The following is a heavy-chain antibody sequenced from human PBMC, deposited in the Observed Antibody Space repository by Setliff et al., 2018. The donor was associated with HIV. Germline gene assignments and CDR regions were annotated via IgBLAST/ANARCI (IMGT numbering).Heavy chain of an antibody. Sequence: PETLSLTCDVADYSVSSGSLWGCIRQPPGKGREWIGTIYNGGRSNYNPSLRSRFTSSVDTSKHQFSLRLSSVTAAYTAVYYCARLTMSNWGEDDDFDIWGQGTMVTVSS. V-gene: IGHV4-38-2*01. D-gene: IGHD7-27*01. CDR2: IYNGGRS. CDR3: ARLTMSNWGEDDDFDI. CDR1: DYSVSSGSL. J-gene: IGHJ3*02.